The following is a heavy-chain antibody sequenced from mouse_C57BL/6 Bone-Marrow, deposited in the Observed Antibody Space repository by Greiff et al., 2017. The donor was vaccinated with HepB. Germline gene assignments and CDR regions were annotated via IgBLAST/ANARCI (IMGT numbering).Heavy chain of an antibody. D-gene: IGHD1-1*01. CDR3: ARERLITTVRRDAMDY. CDR2: INSDGGST. J-gene: IGHJ4*01. CDR1: EYEFPSHD. Sequence: EVKLMESGGGLVQPGESLKLSCESNEYEFPSHDMSWVRKTPEKRLELVAAINSDGGSTYYPDTMERRFIISRDNTKKTLYLQMSSLRSEDTALYYCARERLITTVRRDAMDYWGQGTSVTVSS. V-gene: IGHV5-2*01.